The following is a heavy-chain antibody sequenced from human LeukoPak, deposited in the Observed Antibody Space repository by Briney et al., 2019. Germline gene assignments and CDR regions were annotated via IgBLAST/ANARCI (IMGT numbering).Heavy chain of an antibody. D-gene: IGHD6-6*01. CDR2: INPSGGST. Sequence: ASVKVSCKASGYTFTGYYLHWVRQAPGQGLEWMGIINPSGGSTSYAQQFQGRVTMTRDTSTSTVYMELSSLRSEDTAVYYCARAGVGSSSSVRYYYGMDVWGQGTTVTVSS. J-gene: IGHJ6*02. CDR1: GYTFTGYY. V-gene: IGHV1-46*01. CDR3: ARAGVGSSSSVRYYYGMDV.